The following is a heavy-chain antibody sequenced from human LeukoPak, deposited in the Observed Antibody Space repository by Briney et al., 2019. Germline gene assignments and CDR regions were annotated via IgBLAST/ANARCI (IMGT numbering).Heavy chain of an antibody. CDR3: AKDTTTVTGHAFDI. D-gene: IGHD4-17*01. Sequence: GGSLRLSCAASGFTFTTYGMHWVRQAPGKGLEWVALISFHGSEKYYAESVKGRFTISRDNSKNTLYLQMNSVRVEDTAVYYCAKDTTTVTGHAFDIWGQGTMVTVSS. CDR1: GFTFTTYG. J-gene: IGHJ3*02. V-gene: IGHV3-30*18. CDR2: ISFHGSEK.